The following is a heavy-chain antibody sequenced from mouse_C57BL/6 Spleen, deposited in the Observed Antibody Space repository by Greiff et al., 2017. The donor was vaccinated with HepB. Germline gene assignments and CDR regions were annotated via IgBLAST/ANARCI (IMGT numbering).Heavy chain of an antibody. CDR2: FTMYSDAT. Sequence: LVESGAELVRPGSSVKLSCKDSYFAFMASAMHWVKQRPGHGLEWIGSFTMYSDATEYSENFKGKATLTANTSSSTTYMELSSLTSEDSAVYYCASSNGSSYLYYYAMDDWGQGTSVTVSS. V-gene: IGHV1-49*01. CDR1: YFAFMASA. CDR3: ASSNGSSYLYYYAMDD. D-gene: IGHD1-1*01. J-gene: IGHJ4*01.